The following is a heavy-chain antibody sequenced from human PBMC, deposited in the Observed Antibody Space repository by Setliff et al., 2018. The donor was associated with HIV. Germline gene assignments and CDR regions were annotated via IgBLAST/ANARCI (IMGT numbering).Heavy chain of an antibody. D-gene: IGHD1-26*01. CDR1: GYTFTSYA. J-gene: IGHJ6*03. CDR2: INAGNGNT. Sequence: ASVKVSCKASGYTFTSYAMRWVRQAPGQRLEWMAWINAGNGNTKYSQEFQGRVTITRDASASTGYMELSSLRSEDTAVYYCARAGRSGSYNHYYYYYMDVWGKGTTVTVSS. CDR3: ARAGRSGSYNHYYYYYMDV. V-gene: IGHV1-3*03.